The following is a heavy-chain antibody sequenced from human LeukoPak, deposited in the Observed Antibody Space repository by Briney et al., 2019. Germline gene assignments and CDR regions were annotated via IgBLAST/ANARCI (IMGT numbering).Heavy chain of an antibody. D-gene: IGHD3-22*01. CDR1: GYTFTSYG. Sequence: GASVKVSCKASGYTFTSYGISWVRQAPGQGLEWMGWISAYNGNTNYAQKLQGRVTMTTDTSTSTAYMELRSLRSEDTAVYYCALYYYDSSGYYHSWFDPWGQGTLVTVSS. J-gene: IGHJ5*02. CDR3: ALYYYDSSGYYHSWFDP. V-gene: IGHV1-18*01. CDR2: ISAYNGNT.